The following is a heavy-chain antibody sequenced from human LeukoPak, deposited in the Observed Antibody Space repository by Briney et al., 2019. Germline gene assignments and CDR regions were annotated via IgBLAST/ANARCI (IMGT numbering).Heavy chain of an antibody. CDR1: GYSFTNYW. CDR2: INPDDSEI. CDR3: ARPVGGKGMDV. D-gene: IGHD1-26*01. Sequence: GEPLKISCKGCGYSFTNYWIGWVRQTPGKGLEWMGIINPDDSEIKYSPSLQGQVTISADKSISTAYLQWSSLKASDTAMYYCARPVGGKGMDVWGQGTTVTVSS. V-gene: IGHV5-51*01. J-gene: IGHJ6*02.